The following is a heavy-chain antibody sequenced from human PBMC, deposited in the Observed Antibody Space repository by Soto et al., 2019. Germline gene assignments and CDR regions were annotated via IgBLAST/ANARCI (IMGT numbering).Heavy chain of an antibody. Sequence: PGGSLRLSCAASGFTFSSYAMSWVRQAPGKGLEWVSAISGSGGSTYYADSVKGRFTISRDNSKNTLYLQMNSLRAEDTAVYYCAKGRLWFGESPGWFDPWGQRTLVTVSS. CDR3: AKGRLWFGESPGWFDP. CDR1: GFTFSSYA. CDR2: ISGSGGST. J-gene: IGHJ5*02. V-gene: IGHV3-23*01. D-gene: IGHD3-10*01.